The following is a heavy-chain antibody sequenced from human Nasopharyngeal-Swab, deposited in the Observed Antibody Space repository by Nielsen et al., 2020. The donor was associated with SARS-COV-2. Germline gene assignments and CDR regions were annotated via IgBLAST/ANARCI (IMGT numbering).Heavy chain of an antibody. CDR1: GFTFSNYW. D-gene: IGHD2-21*01. CDR2: INGDMSDI. CDR3: AKSMAYFQLSGTYNLDF. V-gene: IGHV3-74*01. J-gene: IGHJ4*02. Sequence: GGSLRLSCAASGFTFSNYWMYWVRQAPGKGLVWVSGINGDMSDIDYADSVKGRFTVSRDSSKNTVYLQMNSLRPDDTAVYFCAKSMAYFQLSGTYNLDFWGQGTLVTVSS.